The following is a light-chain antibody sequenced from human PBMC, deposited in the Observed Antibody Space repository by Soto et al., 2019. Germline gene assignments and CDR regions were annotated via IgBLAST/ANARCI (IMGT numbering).Light chain of an antibody. CDR1: QSVNNNY. CDR3: QQYGSSPFT. Sequence: EIVLTQSPGTLALSPGERATLSCRASQSVNNNYLTWYPQKRGQAPRLLIHGASSRATGIPDRFSGSGSGTYFTLTISRLEPEDFAVYYGQQYGSSPFTFGPGTRVCIK. J-gene: IGKJ3*01. V-gene: IGKV3-20*01. CDR2: GAS.